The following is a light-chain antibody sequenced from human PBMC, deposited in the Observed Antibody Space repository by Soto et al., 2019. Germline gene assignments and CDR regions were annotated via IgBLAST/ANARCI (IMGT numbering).Light chain of an antibody. Sequence: QLVLTQSPSASASLGASVKLTCTLSSGHSSYAIAWHQQQPEKGPRYLMKLNSDGSHSKGDGIPDRLSGSSSGAERYLTISSLQSEDEADYYCQTWGTGIHYVFGTGTKLTVL. V-gene: IGLV4-69*01. CDR3: QTWGTGIHYV. CDR2: LNSDGSH. J-gene: IGLJ1*01. CDR1: SGHSSYA.